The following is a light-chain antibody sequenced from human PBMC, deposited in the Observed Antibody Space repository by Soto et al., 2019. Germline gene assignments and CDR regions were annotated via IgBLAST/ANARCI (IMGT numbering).Light chain of an antibody. CDR1: ISNIGSNY. CDR2: RNN. CDR3: AAWDDSMSGYV. Sequence: QSLLTQPPSASWTPGQRVTISFSGSISNIGSNYVYWYQQLPGTAPKLLIYRNNQRPSGVPDRFSGSKSGTSSSLEISGLRSEDEADYYCAAWDDSMSGYVFATWTKVTV. J-gene: IGLJ1*01. V-gene: IGLV1-47*01.